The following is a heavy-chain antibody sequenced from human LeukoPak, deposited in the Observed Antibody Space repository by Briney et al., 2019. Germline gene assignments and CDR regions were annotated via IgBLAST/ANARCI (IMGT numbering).Heavy chain of an antibody. J-gene: IGHJ4*02. CDR1: GFTFSSYA. D-gene: IGHD5-18*01. CDR2: ISGSGGST. Sequence: GGSLRLSCAASGFTFSSYAMSWVRQAPGKGLEWVSAISGSGGSTYYADSAKGRFTISRDNSKNTLYLQMNSLRAEDTAVYYCAKARPERGYSYGQNYWGQGTLVTVSS. CDR3: AKARPERGYSYGQNY. V-gene: IGHV3-23*01.